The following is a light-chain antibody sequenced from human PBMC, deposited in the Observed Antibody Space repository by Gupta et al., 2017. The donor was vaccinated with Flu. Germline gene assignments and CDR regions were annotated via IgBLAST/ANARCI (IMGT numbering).Light chain of an antibody. Sequence: EIVMTQSPATLSVSTGERATLSCRASQNVRNNFLAWYQQKPGQAPRLLMHGVSTRATGIPARFSGSGSGTEFTLTISSLQSEDFAVYYCQHYSDWPLTFGGGTKVVIK. CDR2: GVS. J-gene: IGKJ4*01. V-gene: IGKV3-15*01. CDR1: QNVRNN. CDR3: QHYSDWPLT.